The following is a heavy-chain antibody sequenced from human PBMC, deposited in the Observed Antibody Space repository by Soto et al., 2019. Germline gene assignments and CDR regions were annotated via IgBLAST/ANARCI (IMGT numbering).Heavy chain of an antibody. J-gene: IGHJ4*02. CDR2: INAGNGNT. D-gene: IGHD1-7*01. CDR1: GYTFTSYA. Sequence: XSVKVSCKASGYTFTSYAMHWVRQAPGQRLEWMGWINAGNGNTKYSQKFQGRVTITRDTSASTAYMELSSLRSEDTAVYYCASPKTGTTRSFDYWGQGTLVTVSS. V-gene: IGHV1-3*01. CDR3: ASPKTGTTRSFDY.